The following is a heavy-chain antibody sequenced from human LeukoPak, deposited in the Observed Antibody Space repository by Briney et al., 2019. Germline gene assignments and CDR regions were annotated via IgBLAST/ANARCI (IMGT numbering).Heavy chain of an antibody. J-gene: IGHJ4*02. CDR3: ARAEPSGSYDY. V-gene: IGHV3-66*01. Sequence: GGFLRLSCAASGFTVSSNYMSWVRQAPGKGLEWVSVIYSGGSTYYADSVKGRFTISRDNSKNTLYLQMNSLRAEDTAVYYCARAEPSGSYDYWGQGTLVTVSS. CDR1: GFTVSSNY. D-gene: IGHD1-26*01. CDR2: IYSGGST.